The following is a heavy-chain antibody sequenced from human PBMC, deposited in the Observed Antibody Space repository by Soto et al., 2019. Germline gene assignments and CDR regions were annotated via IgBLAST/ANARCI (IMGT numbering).Heavy chain of an antibody. CDR1: GGTFSSYA. Sequence: QVQLVQSGAEVKKPGSSVKVSCKASGGTFSSYAISWVRQAPGQGLEWMGGIIPIFGTANYAQKFQGRVTITADKSTSTAYMELSSLRSDDTAVDYCARAQDIVVVPAAPYYYYGMDVWGQGTTVTVSS. V-gene: IGHV1-69*06. D-gene: IGHD2-2*01. J-gene: IGHJ6*02. CDR3: ARAQDIVVVPAAPYYYYGMDV. CDR2: IIPIFGTA.